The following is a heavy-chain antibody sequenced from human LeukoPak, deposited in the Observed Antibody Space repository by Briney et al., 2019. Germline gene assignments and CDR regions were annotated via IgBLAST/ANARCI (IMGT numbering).Heavy chain of an antibody. CDR1: GGSFSGYY. J-gene: IGHJ4*02. Sequence: SETLSLTCAVYGGSFSGYYWSWIRQPPGKGLEWIGEINHSGGTNYNPSLKSRVTISVDTSKNQFSLKLSSVTAADTAVYYCARGRGYYYDSSIDYWGQGTLVTVSS. CDR2: INHSGGT. D-gene: IGHD3-22*01. CDR3: ARGRGYYYDSSIDY. V-gene: IGHV4-34*01.